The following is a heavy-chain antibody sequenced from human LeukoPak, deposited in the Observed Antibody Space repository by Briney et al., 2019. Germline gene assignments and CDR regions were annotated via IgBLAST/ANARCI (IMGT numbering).Heavy chain of an antibody. CDR3: AKAPATGEGYYFYYMDV. J-gene: IGHJ6*03. V-gene: IGHV3-23*01. D-gene: IGHD7-27*01. CDR1: GFTFSSYA. Sequence: PGGSLRLSCAASGFTFSSYAMSWVRQAPGKGLEWVSAISGSGGSTYYADSVRGRFTISRDNSKNTVYLQMISLGADDTAVYFCAKAPATGEGYYFYYMDVWGKGTTVTVSS. CDR2: ISGSGGST.